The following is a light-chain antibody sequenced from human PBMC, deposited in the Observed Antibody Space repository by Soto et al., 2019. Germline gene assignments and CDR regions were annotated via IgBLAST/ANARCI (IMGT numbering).Light chain of an antibody. CDR3: QQYGSSPWT. Sequence: EFVLTQSPGTLSLCPGERATLSCRASQSVTSSYLAWYQQKPGQAPRLLIYGASSRATGIPDRFSGSGSGTDFTLTISRLEPEDFAVYYCQQYGSSPWTFGQGTKVDIK. V-gene: IGKV3-20*01. J-gene: IGKJ1*01. CDR2: GAS. CDR1: QSVTSSY.